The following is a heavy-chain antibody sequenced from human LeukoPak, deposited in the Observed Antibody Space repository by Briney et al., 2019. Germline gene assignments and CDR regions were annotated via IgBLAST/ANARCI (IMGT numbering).Heavy chain of an antibody. D-gene: IGHD1-26*01. CDR2: ISGSGGST. J-gene: IGHJ4*02. Sequence: PGGSLRLSCAASGFTFSSYAMSWVRQAPGKGLEWVSAISGSGGSTYYADSVKGRFTISRDNSKNTLYLQMNSLRAEDTAVYYCAKDRSDVGIVGATGYWGQGTLVTVSS. CDR1: GFTFSSYA. V-gene: IGHV3-23*01. CDR3: AKDRSDVGIVGATGY.